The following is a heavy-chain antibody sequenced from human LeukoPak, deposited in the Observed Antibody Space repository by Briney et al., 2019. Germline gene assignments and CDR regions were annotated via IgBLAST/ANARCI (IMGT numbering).Heavy chain of an antibody. J-gene: IGHJ4*02. Sequence: PSETLSLTCIVSGGSISSYYWSWIRQPPGKGLEWIGYIYYSGSTNYNPSLKSRVTISVDTSKNQFSLKLSSVTAADTAVYYCARGLSGGNSGYYFDYWGQGTLVTVSS. CDR2: IYYSGST. D-gene: IGHD4-23*01. CDR3: ARGLSGGNSGYYFDY. V-gene: IGHV4-59*01. CDR1: GGSISSYY.